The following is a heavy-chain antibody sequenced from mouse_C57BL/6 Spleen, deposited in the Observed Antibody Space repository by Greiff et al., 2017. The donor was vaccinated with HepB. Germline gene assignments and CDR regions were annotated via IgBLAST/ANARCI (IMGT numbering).Heavy chain of an antibody. V-gene: IGHV1-80*01. J-gene: IGHJ4*01. Sequence: VQLQQSGAELVKPGASVKISCKASGYAFSSYWMNWVKQRPGKGLEWIGQIYPGDGDTNYNGKFKGKATLTADKSSSTAYMQLSSLTSEDSAVYFWARSITTVVVDYAMDYWGQGTSVTVSS. D-gene: IGHD1-1*01. CDR1: GYAFSSYW. CDR3: ARSITTVVVDYAMDY. CDR2: IYPGDGDT.